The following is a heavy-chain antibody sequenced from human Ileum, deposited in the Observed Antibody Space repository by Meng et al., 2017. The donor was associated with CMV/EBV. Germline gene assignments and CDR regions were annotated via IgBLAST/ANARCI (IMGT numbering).Heavy chain of an antibody. D-gene: IGHD6-13*01. J-gene: IGHJ4*02. CDR3: ASAGVALDY. CDR1: GGSVSSGSYY. Sequence: SETLSLTCNVSGGSVSSGSYYWNWIRQPPGKGLEWIAYIYYTGSTNYNPYLKSRVTISADTSKNLFSLKLTSVTTADTAVYYCASAGVALDYWGQGVLVTVSS. V-gene: IGHV4-61*03. CDR2: IYYTGST.